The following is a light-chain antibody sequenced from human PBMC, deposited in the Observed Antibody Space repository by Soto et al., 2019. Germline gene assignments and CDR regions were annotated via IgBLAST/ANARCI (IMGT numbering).Light chain of an antibody. CDR2: EVS. J-gene: IGLJ1*01. V-gene: IGLV2-14*01. CDR1: RSDVGGYNY. CDR3: SSYTSSSPYV. Sequence: QSVLTQVASVPGSPGQSITISCTGTRSDVGGYNYVSWYQQHPGKAPKLMIYEVSNRPSGVSNRFSGSKSGNTASLTISGLQAEDEADYYCSSYTSSSPYVFGTGTKVTVL.